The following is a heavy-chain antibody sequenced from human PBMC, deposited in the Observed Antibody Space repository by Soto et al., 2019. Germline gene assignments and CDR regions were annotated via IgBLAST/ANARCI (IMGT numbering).Heavy chain of an antibody. V-gene: IGHV3-30*18. CDR1: GFTFSSYG. Sequence: PGGSLRLSCAASGFTFSSYGMHWVRQAPGKGLEWVAVISYDGSNKYYADSVKGRFTISRDNSKNTLYLQMNSLRAEDTAVYYCAKDAKFVVPAAISAYYYYGMDVWGQGTTVTVSS. CDR3: AKDAKFVVPAAISAYYYYGMDV. J-gene: IGHJ6*02. CDR2: ISYDGSNK. D-gene: IGHD2-2*01.